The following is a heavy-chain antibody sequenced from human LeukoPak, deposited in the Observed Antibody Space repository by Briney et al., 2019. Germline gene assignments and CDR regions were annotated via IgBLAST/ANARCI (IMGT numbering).Heavy chain of an antibody. CDR2: ISYDGSNK. J-gene: IGHJ4*02. V-gene: IGHV3-30-3*01. CDR1: GFTFSSYA. D-gene: IGHD1-26*01. CDR3: AGPYSGSYYLSYFDY. Sequence: PGGSLRLSCAASGFTFSSYAMHWVRQAPGKGLEWVAVISYDGSNKYYADSVKGRFTISRDNSKSTLYLQMNSLRAEDTAVYYCAGPYSGSYYLSYFDYWGQGTLVTVSS.